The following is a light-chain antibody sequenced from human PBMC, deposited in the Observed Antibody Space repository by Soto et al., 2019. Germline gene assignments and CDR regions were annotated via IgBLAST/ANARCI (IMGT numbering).Light chain of an antibody. Sequence: QSVLTQPPSASGAPGQRVTISCSGSNSNIGSNPVYWYQHLPTTAPKLLIYRNDQRRSGVPDRFSGSQSGTSASLAISGLRPEDEADYFCSAWDDSLRGILIGGGTKLTVL. V-gene: IGLV1-47*01. CDR2: RND. J-gene: IGLJ2*01. CDR3: SAWDDSLRGIL. CDR1: NSNIGSNP.